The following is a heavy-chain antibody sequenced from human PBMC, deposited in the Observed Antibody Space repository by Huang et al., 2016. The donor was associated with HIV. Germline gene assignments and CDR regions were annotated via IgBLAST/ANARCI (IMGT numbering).Heavy chain of an antibody. CDR1: GDTFSNYG. V-gene: IGHV1-69*13. CDR2: IIPFFGTT. Sequence: QVQLVQSGAEVKKPGSSVKVSCKASGDTFSNYGISWVRQAPGQGLEWMGGIIPFFGTTNHAQRFKGRVTITADGATSTAYMEVSSLRSEDTAVYYCARTIVEISAKDIKKYYYYMDVWGKGTTVTVSS. CDR3: ARTIVEISAKDIKKYYYYMDV. D-gene: IGHD3-3*01. J-gene: IGHJ6*03.